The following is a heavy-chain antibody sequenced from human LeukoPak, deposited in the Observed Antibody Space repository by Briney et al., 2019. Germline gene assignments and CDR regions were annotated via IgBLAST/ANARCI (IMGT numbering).Heavy chain of an antibody. CDR2: ISYDGSNK. CDR1: GFTFSSYA. D-gene: IGHD2-2*01. V-gene: IGHV3-30-3*01. Sequence: GGSLRLSCAASGFTFSSYAMHWVRQAPGKGLEWVAVISYDGSNKYYADSVKGRFTVSRDNSKNTLYLQMNSLRAEDTAVYYCARDHAIVVVPAAPSGAFDIWGQGTMVTVSS. CDR3: ARDHAIVVVPAAPSGAFDI. J-gene: IGHJ3*02.